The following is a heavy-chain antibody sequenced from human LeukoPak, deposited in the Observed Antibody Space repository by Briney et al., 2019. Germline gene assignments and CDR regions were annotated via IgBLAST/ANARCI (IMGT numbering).Heavy chain of an antibody. CDR2: MNPNSGNT. CDR1: GYTFTSYD. J-gene: IGHJ4*02. D-gene: IGHD6-13*01. Sequence: ASVKVSCKASGYTFTSYDINWVRQATGQGLEWMGWMNPNSGNTGYAQKFQGRVTITRNTSISTAYMELSSLRSEDTAVYYCARGDIAAAGTGGNYWGQGTLVTVSS. V-gene: IGHV1-8*03. CDR3: ARGDIAAAGTGGNY.